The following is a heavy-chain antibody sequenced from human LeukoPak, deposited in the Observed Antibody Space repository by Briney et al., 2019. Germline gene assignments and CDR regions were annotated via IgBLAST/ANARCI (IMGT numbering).Heavy chain of an antibody. CDR2: IGTTGDT. V-gene: IGHV3-13*01. D-gene: IGHD3-3*02. Sequence: GGSLRLSCAASGFAFSSYDMHWVRHTPERGLEWVSSIGTTGDTYYPDSVKGRFTISREDAKSSLSLQMNSLRAEDTAVYYCAREAHFASNDAFDIWGQGTMVTVSS. CDR1: GFAFSSYD. J-gene: IGHJ3*02. CDR3: AREAHFASNDAFDI.